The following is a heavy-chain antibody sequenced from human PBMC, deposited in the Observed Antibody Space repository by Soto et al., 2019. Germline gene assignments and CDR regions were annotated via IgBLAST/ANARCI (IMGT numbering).Heavy chain of an antibody. CDR1: GGSISSSSYY. CDR3: ASLYYYDSSGYYFDY. CDR2: IYYSGST. V-gene: IGHV4-39*01. Sequence: SETLSLTCTVSGGSISSSSYYWGWIRQPPGKGLEWIGSIYYSGSTYYNPSLKSRVTISVDTSKNQFSLKVSSVTAADTAVYYCASLYYYDSSGYYFDYWGQGTLVTVSS. J-gene: IGHJ4*02. D-gene: IGHD3-22*01.